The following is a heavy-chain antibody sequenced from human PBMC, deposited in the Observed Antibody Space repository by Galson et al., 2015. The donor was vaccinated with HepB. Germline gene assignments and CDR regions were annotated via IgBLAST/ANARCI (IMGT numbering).Heavy chain of an antibody. CDR3: TRLEGGNSGDY. D-gene: IGHD4-23*01. Sequence: SLRLCCAASGFTFSGSAMHWVRQASGKGLEWVGRIRSKANSYATAYAASVKGRFTISRDDSKNTAYLQMNSLKTEDTAVYYCTRLEGGNSGDYWGQGTLVTVSS. CDR1: GFTFSGSA. V-gene: IGHV3-73*01. J-gene: IGHJ4*02. CDR2: IRSKANSYAT.